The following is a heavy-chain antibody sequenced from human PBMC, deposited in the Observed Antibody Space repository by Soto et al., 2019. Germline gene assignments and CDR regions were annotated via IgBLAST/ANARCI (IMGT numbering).Heavy chain of an antibody. V-gene: IGHV3-21*01. CDR3: ARDGGGYATGWFAN. CDR2: ISTSSSDI. D-gene: IGHD6-19*01. J-gene: IGHJ4*02. Sequence: EVQLVGSGGGLVEPGGSLRLSCAAFGFSFSSYTMNWVRQAPGKGLEWVSFISTSSSDIHYADSVKGRFTISRDNAENSLYLQMNSLRADDTAVYYCARDGGGYATGWFANWGQGTLVTVSS. CDR1: GFSFSSYT.